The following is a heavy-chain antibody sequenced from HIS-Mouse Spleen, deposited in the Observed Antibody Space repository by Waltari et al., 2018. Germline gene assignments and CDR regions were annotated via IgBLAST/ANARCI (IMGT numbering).Heavy chain of an antibody. CDR2: IYYSGSS. CDR1: GGSISSSSYY. CDR3: AREIPYSSSWYDWYFDL. Sequence: QLQLQESGPGLVKPSETLSLTCTVSGGSISSSSYYWGWIRQPPGKGLEWIGSIYYSGSSYYNPSLKGGGTISVDTSKNQFSLKLSSVTAADTAVYYCAREIPYSSSWYDWYFDLWGRGTLVTVSS. V-gene: IGHV4-39*07. D-gene: IGHD6-13*01. J-gene: IGHJ2*01.